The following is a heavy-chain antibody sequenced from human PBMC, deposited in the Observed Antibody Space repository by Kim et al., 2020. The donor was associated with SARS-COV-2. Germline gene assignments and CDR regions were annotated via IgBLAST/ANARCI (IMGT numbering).Heavy chain of an antibody. D-gene: IGHD1-26*01. V-gene: IGHV4-34*01. J-gene: IGHJ4*02. Sequence: PSLKSLVTISVDTSKNQFSLKLSSVTAADTAVYYCARKGPGIVGANPLGYWGQGTLVTVSS. CDR3: ARKGPGIVGANPLGY.